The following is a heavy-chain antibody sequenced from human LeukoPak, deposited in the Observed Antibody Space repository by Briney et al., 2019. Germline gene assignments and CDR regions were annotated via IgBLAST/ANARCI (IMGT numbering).Heavy chain of an antibody. CDR1: GGSFSGYY. CDR2: INHSGST. J-gene: IGHJ4*02. Sequence: PSETLSLTCAVYGGSFSGYYWSWIRQPPAQGQELIGVINHSGSTNYNPSLKSQVTISEDTSKNKFSLKLSSVTAADTAVYYCARGKSLLESLPRIDYWGQGTLVTVSS. D-gene: IGHD3-3*01. CDR3: ARGKSLLESLPRIDY. V-gene: IGHV4-34*01.